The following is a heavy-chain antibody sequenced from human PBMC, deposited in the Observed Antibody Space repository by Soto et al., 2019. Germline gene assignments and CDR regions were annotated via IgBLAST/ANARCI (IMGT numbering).Heavy chain of an antibody. CDR1: GGSFSGYY. CDR3: ARGYGGSGSYYIDYYYYYGMDV. V-gene: IGHV4-34*01. J-gene: IGHJ6*04. CDR2: INHSGST. Sequence: SETLSLTCAVYGGSFSGYYWRWIRQPPGEGLEWIGEINHSGSTNYNPSLKSRVTISVDTSKNQFSLKLSYVTAADTAVYYCARGYGGSGSYYIDYYYYYGMDVGRKGTTVTVSS. D-gene: IGHD3-10*01.